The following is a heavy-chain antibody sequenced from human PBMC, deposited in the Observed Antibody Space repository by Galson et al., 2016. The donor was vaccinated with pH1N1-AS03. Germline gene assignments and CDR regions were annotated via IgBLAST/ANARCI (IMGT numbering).Heavy chain of an antibody. V-gene: IGHV1-2*04. CDR1: GYIFTGFY. Sequence: SCKASGYIFTGFYVHWVRQAPGQGLEWMGWINPNNGVTNYAQKFQAWVTMTGDTSISTAYMELYGLKSDDTAVYYCARDPRGPCSSASCPTTYYFGMDVWGQGTTGIVSS. CDR2: INPNNGVT. CDR3: ARDPRGPCSSASCPTTYYFGMDV. D-gene: IGHD1-26*01. J-gene: IGHJ6*02.